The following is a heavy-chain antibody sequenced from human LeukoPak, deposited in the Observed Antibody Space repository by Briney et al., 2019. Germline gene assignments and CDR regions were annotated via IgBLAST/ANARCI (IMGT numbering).Heavy chain of an antibody. CDR2: IYSGGST. CDR1: GFTVSSNY. J-gene: IGHJ4*02. Sequence: PGGSLRLSCTASGFTVSSNYRSWVRQAPGEGLEWFSVIYSGGSTYYADSVKGRFTISRDNSKNTLYLQMNSLRAEDTAVYYCARGEPGSYYASFDYWGQRTLVTVSS. V-gene: IGHV3-53*01. CDR3: ARGEPGSYYASFDY. D-gene: IGHD1-26*01.